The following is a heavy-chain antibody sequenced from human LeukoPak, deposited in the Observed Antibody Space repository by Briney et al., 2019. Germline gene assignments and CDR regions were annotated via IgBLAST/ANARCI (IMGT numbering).Heavy chain of an antibody. Sequence: PSETLSLTCSVSGGSISSSSYYWGWIRQPPGKGLEWIGTISYSGSTFYNPSLKSRVTISVDTSKNQSSLKLSSVTAADTAVYYCARLAWGVGPRRAFWDYWGQGTLVTVSS. CDR2: ISYSGST. V-gene: IGHV4-39*01. CDR1: GGSISSSSYY. J-gene: IGHJ4*02. D-gene: IGHD1-26*01. CDR3: ARLAWGVGPRRAFWDY.